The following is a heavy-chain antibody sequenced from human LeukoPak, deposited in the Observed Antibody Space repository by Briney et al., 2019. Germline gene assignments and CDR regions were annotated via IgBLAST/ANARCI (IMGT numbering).Heavy chain of an antibody. Sequence: QSGGSLRLSCAGAGVTFSSYGMHWVRQAPGKGLEWVAFIRYDGSNKYYADSVKGRFTISRDNSKNTLYLQMNSLRAEDTAVYYCAHVSGAQDYWGQGTLVTVSS. CDR3: AHVSGAQDY. V-gene: IGHV3-30*02. CDR1: GVTFSSYG. CDR2: IRYDGSNK. D-gene: IGHD1-26*01. J-gene: IGHJ4*02.